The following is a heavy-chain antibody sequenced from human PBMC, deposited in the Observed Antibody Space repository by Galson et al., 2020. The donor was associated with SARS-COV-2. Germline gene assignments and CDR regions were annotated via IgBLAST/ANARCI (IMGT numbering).Heavy chain of an antibody. CDR1: GYSISSGYY. V-gene: IGHV4-38-2*02. J-gene: IGHJ6*03. Sequence: SETLSLTCTVSGYSISSGYYWGWIRQPPGKGLEWIGSIYHSGSTYYNPSLKSRVTISVDTSKNQFSLKLSSVTAADTAVYYCARINLSRYSSGWYAFDYYMDVWGKGTTVNVSS. D-gene: IGHD6-19*01. CDR2: IYHSGST. CDR3: ARINLSRYSSGWYAFDYYMDV.